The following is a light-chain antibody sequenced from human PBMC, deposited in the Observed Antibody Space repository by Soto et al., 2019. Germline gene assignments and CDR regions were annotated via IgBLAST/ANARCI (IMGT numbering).Light chain of an antibody. V-gene: IGKV3-20*01. Sequence: EIVLTQSPATLSFSPGERATLSCRASQSVSSSYLAWYQQKPGQAPRLLIYGASNRATGIPDRFSGSGSGTDFTLTISRLEPEDSAVYYCQQYYTSRTFGQGTKVDIK. J-gene: IGKJ2*02. CDR3: QQYYTSRT. CDR2: GAS. CDR1: QSVSSSY.